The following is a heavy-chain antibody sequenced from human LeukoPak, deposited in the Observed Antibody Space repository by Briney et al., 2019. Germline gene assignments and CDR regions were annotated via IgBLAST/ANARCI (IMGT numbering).Heavy chain of an antibody. Sequence: PSETLSLTCTVSGYSISSGYYWGWIRQPPGKGLEWIGSIYHSGSTYYNPSLKSRVTMSVDTSKNQFSLKLSSVTAADTAVYYCARDLGHDYGDYGSAIDYWGQGTLVTVSS. CDR2: IYHSGST. J-gene: IGHJ4*02. V-gene: IGHV4-38-2*02. CDR1: GYSISSGYY. D-gene: IGHD4-17*01. CDR3: ARDLGHDYGDYGSAIDY.